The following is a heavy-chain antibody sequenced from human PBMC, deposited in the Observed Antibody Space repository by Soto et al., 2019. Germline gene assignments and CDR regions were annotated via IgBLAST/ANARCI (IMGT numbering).Heavy chain of an antibody. V-gene: IGHV3-21*01. CDR1: GFTFSTYS. CDR2: ISSSSSFI. D-gene: IGHD5-18*01. J-gene: IGHJ4*02. Sequence: GGSLRLSCAASGFTFSTYSMNWVRQAPGRGLEWVSSISSSSSFIYYADSVKGRFTISRDNAKNSLFLQMSSLRAEDTAVYYCAKDRGYSTPSKFDYWGQGTLVTVSS. CDR3: AKDRGYSTPSKFDY.